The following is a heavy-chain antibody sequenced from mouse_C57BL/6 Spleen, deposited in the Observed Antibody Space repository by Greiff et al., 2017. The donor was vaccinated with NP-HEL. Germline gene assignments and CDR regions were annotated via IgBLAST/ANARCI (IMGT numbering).Heavy chain of an antibody. D-gene: IGHD1-1*01. V-gene: IGHV1-83*01. CDR1: YTFTDYYM. Sequence: VQLQQSGPELVKPGASVKMSCKASGYTFTDYYMHWVKQKPGKGLEWIGEIYPGSGNTYYNEKFKGKATLTADTSSSTAYMQLSSLTSEDSAVYFCERYTAVVDYWGQGTTLTVSS. CDR3: RYTAVVDY. CDR2: YPGSGNTY. J-gene: IGHJ2*01.